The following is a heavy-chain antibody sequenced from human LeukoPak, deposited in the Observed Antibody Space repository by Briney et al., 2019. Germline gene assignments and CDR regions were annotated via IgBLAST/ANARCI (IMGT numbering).Heavy chain of an antibody. CDR2: INHSGST. CDR3: ARLPGYYGSGRYYYYCMDV. CDR1: GGSFSGYY. Sequence: PSETLSLTCAVYGGSFSGYYWSWIRQPPGKELEWIGEINHSGSTNYNPSLKSRVTISVDTSKNQFSLKLSSVTAADTAVYYCARLPGYYGSGRYYYYCMDVWGKGTTVTVSS. J-gene: IGHJ6*03. D-gene: IGHD3-10*01. V-gene: IGHV4-34*01.